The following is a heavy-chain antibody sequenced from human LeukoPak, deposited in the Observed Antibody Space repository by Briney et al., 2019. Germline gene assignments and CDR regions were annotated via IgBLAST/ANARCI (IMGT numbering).Heavy chain of an antibody. CDR3: ARSYYDFLTGFYADY. CDR1: GGSISSSSYC. CDR2: IYYSGST. D-gene: IGHD3/OR15-3a*01. V-gene: IGHV4-39*07. J-gene: IGHJ4*02. Sequence: SETLSLTCTVSGGSISSSSYCWGWIRQPPGKGLEWIGSIYYSGSTSYNPTLKSRVTISVDTSKNQFSLRLNSVTAADTAMYYCARSYYDFLTGFYADYWGQGTLVTVSS.